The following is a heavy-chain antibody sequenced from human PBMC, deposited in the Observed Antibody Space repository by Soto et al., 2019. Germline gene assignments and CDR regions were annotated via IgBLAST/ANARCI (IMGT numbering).Heavy chain of an antibody. V-gene: IGHV3-23*01. Sequence: EVQLLESGGGLVQPGGSLRLSCAASGFTFNNYAMTWVRQAPGKGLEWVSAISGGGDTTSYADSVKGRFTVSRDGSKNTLYLQMSSLRAEDTALYYWAKGRGGSGCRTPRVDFWGQGTLVTVSS. D-gene: IGHD3-10*01. CDR2: ISGGGDTT. CDR3: AKGRGGSGCRTPRVDF. J-gene: IGHJ4*02. CDR1: GFTFNNYA.